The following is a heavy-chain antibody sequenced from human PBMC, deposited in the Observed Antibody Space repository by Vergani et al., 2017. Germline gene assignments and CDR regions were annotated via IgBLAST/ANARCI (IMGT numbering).Heavy chain of an antibody. CDR3: ARVKQSRVPAANYYYYYGMDV. Sequence: QVQLQQWGAGLLKPSETLSLTCAVYGGSFSGYYWRWIRQPPGKGLEWIGEINHSGSTNYNPSLKSRVTISVDTSKNQFSLKLSSVTAADTAVYYCARVKQSRVPAANYYYYYGMDVWGQGTTVTVSS. D-gene: IGHD2-2*01. CDR1: GGSFSGYY. V-gene: IGHV4-34*01. J-gene: IGHJ6*02. CDR2: INHSGST.